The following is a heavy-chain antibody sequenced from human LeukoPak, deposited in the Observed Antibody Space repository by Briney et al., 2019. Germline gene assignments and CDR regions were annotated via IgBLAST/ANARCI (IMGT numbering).Heavy chain of an antibody. D-gene: IGHD3-22*01. J-gene: IGHJ4*02. CDR3: ARGWNYYDSSGHRRPFDY. CDR2: ISGSGGST. Sequence: PGGSLRLSCAASGFTFSSYAMSWVRQAPGKGLEWVSAISGSGGSTYYADSVKGRFTISRDNSKNTLYLQMNSLRAEDTAVYYCARGWNYYDSSGHRRPFDYWGQGTLVTVSS. CDR1: GFTFSSYA. V-gene: IGHV3-23*01.